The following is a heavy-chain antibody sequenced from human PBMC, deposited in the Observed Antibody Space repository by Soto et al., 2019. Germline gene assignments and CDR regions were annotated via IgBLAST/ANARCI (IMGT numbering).Heavy chain of an antibody. CDR3: ASLSVVATPNYYYYYGMDV. V-gene: IGHV1-69*13. CDR2: IIPIFGTA. CDR1: GGTFSSYA. D-gene: IGHD2-15*01. J-gene: IGHJ6*02. Sequence: VASVKVSCKASGGTFSSYAISWVRQAPGQGLEWMGGIIPIFGTANYAQKFQGRVTITADESTSTAYMELSSLRSEDTAVYYCASLSVVATPNYYYYYGMDVWGQGTTVTVSS.